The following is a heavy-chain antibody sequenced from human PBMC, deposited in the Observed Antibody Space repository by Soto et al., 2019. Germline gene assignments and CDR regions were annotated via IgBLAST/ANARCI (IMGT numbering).Heavy chain of an antibody. D-gene: IGHD3-10*01. CDR2: IWHDGSNK. J-gene: IGHJ6*02. CDR3: ARDLVGSEHYIYYYYDGLDV. CDR1: GFIFISYG. Sequence: GGSLRLSCAASGFIFISYGMHWVRQAPGKGLEWVAVIWHDGSNKHYADSVKGRITISRDNSKKTLYLQMNSLRAEDTDVYNSARDLVGSEHYIYYYYDGLDVLVQGTTVSVSS. V-gene: IGHV3-33*01.